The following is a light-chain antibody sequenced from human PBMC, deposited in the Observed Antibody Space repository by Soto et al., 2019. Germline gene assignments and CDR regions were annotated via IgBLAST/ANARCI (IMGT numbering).Light chain of an antibody. J-gene: IGKJ3*01. CDR3: QQYDNLLPLT. CDR2: DAS. V-gene: IGKV1-33*01. CDR1: QDISNY. Sequence: DIQMTQSPSSLSASVGDRVTITCQASQDISNYLNWYQQKPGKAPKLLIYDASNLETGVPSRFSGSGSGTDFTFTISSLQPEDIATYYCQQYDNLLPLTFGPGTKVDIK.